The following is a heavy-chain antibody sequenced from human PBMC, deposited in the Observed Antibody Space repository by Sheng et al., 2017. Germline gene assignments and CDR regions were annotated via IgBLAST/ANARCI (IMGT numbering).Heavy chain of an antibody. D-gene: IGHD4-4*01. V-gene: IGHV3-72*01. CDR3: AKANTATRYFDS. CDR2: IRNKASSYTT. CDR1: GFTFSDYY. Sequence: EVQLVESGGGLVQPGGSLRLSCAASGFTFSDYYMDWVRQAPGKGLEWVARIRNKASSYTTEYAASVKGRFSISRDESKSSLYLQMNSLKTDDTALYYCAKANTATRYFDSWGQGTLVTVSS. J-gene: IGHJ4*02.